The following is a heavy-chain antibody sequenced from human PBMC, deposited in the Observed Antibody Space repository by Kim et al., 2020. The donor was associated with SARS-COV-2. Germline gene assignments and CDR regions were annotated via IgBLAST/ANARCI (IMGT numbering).Heavy chain of an antibody. CDR3: AKGGTSDSSRYRWFNS. Sequence: LSLTCATSGFTFSTYWMTWVRQAPGKGLEWVAYIKEDESDKYYVDSVRGRFTISRDNVKNSLYLQMNDLRAEDTAVYYCAKGGTSDSSRYRWFNSWGQGTLVTVSS. CDR2: IKEDESDK. J-gene: IGHJ5*01. D-gene: IGHD1-26*01. V-gene: IGHV3-7*01. CDR1: GFTFSTYW.